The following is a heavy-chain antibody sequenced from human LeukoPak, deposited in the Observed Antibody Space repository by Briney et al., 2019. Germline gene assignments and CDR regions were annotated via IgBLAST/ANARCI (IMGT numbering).Heavy chain of an antibody. V-gene: IGHV4-34*01. Sequence: SGALSLTCAIYGGSFSGYYWSWIRQPPGKGLEWVGEINHSGRTNYNPCRMSRGTISLVTCKNQLPLQLRSVTPAGTAVYYFVRALHLVVVTPGIWFDPWGQGTLVTVSS. CDR3: VRALHLVVVTPGIWFDP. D-gene: IGHD2-21*02. CDR1: GGSFSGYY. CDR2: INHSGRT. J-gene: IGHJ5*02.